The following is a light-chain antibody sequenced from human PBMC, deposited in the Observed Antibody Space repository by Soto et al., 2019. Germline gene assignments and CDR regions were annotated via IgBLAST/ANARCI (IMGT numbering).Light chain of an antibody. V-gene: IGLV2-23*01. CDR1: TSDVGSYNF. CDR2: EGY. CDR3: CSYAGSGTYVV. Sequence: QSALTQPASVSGSPGQSITISCTGTTSDVGSYNFLSWFQQHPGKAPKLMIYEGYKRPSGVSDRFSGSKSAIRASLTISGLQAEDEADYYCCSYAGSGTYVVFGGGTKLTVL. J-gene: IGLJ2*01.